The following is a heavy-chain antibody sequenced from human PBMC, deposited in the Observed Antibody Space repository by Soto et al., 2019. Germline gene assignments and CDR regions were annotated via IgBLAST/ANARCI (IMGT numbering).Heavy chain of an antibody. J-gene: IGHJ4*02. CDR2: ISVSGGVT. CDR1: GFSFSTYA. V-gene: IGHV3-23*01. CDR3: AKDRYTCTTSHCVPLFDS. D-gene: IGHD3-9*01. Sequence: EVQLLESGGGFVQPGGSLRLSCAASGFSFSTYALSWVRQAPGKGLEWVSTISVSGGVTQYADSVEGRFIISRDNSENRLDLQMNGLRAEDTAVYFCAKDRYTCTTSHCVPLFDSWGQGALVTVSS.